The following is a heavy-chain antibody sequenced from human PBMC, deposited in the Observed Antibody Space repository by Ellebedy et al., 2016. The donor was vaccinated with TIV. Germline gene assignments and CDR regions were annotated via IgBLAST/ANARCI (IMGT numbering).Heavy chain of an antibody. Sequence: PGGSLRLSCAASGFIFSDYYMEWVRQAPGKGLEWVGRIRNRVYNYTTEYAPSVKGRSTISRDESKKAVYLQMNSLKTEDTAVYYCARAGDFTGSPGDAFDIWGQGTVVTVSS. CDR2: IRNRVYNYTT. CDR1: GFIFSDYY. J-gene: IGHJ3*02. CDR3: ARAGDFTGSPGDAFDI. V-gene: IGHV3-72*01. D-gene: IGHD2-8*02.